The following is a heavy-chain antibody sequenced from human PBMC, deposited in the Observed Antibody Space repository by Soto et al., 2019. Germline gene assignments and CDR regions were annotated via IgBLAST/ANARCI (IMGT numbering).Heavy chain of an antibody. CDR1: GGSISSGDYY. CDR2: IYYSGST. D-gene: IGHD3-10*01. CDR3: ARAQGSGFLVS. V-gene: IGHV4-30-4*01. J-gene: IGHJ4*02. Sequence: QVQLQESGPGLVKPSQTLSLTCTVSGGSISSGDYYWSWIRQPPGKGLEWIGYIYYSGSTYYNPSLKSRVTISVDTSKIQFSLKLSSVTVAATAVYYCARAQGSGFLVSWGQGTLVTVSS.